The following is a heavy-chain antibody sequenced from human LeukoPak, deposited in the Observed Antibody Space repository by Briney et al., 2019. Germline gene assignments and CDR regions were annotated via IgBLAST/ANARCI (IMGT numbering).Heavy chain of an antibody. D-gene: IGHD2-21*02. J-gene: IGHJ4*02. Sequence: SETLSLTCAVSDYSISSAYYWGWIRQPPGKGLEWIGSIYHSGSTDYNPSLKSRVTISVDTSKNQFSLKLRSVTAADTAVYYCARDHAYCGGDCYFDFWGQGTLVTVSS. V-gene: IGHV4-38-2*02. CDR1: DYSISSAYY. CDR3: ARDHAYCGGDCYFDF. CDR2: IYHSGST.